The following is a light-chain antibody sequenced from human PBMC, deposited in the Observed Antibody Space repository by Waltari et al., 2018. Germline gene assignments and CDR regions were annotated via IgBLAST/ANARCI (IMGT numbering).Light chain of an antibody. J-gene: IGKJ1*01. CDR2: GAS. CDR1: QSIRSN. Sequence: EIVMTQSPATLSVFPGERATLSCRASQSIRSNLAWYQLKPGQAPRLLIYGASTRATGIPARFSGSESGTQFTHSISSLQSEDFAVYFCQQYDNLLGTFSQGTKVAIK. V-gene: IGKV3-15*01. CDR3: QQYDNLLGT.